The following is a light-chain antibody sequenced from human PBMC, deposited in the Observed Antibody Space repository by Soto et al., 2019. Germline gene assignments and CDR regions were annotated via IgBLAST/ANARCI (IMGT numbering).Light chain of an antibody. CDR2: DNN. V-gene: IGLV1-40*01. J-gene: IGLJ1*01. Sequence: QSALTQPPSVSGAPGQRVIISCTGSSSNIGAGYDVHWYQQLPGTAPRLLIYDNNNRPSGVPARFSVSKSDTSASLAITGLQPEDEADYYCQSYDSSLSGSYVLGTGTKVTVL. CDR3: QSYDSSLSGSYV. CDR1: SSNIGAGYD.